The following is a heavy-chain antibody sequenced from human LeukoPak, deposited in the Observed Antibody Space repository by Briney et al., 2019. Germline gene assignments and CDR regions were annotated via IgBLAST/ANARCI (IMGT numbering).Heavy chain of an antibody. V-gene: IGHV1-69*05. Sequence: ASVKVSCKASGGTFSSYAISWVRQAPGQGLEWMGGIIPIFGTANYAQKFQGRVTITTDESTSTAYMELSSLRSEDTAVYYCARGASRLLWFGELSIWGQGTLVTVSS. CDR3: ARGASRLLWFGELSI. D-gene: IGHD3-10*01. J-gene: IGHJ4*02. CDR2: IIPIFGTA. CDR1: GGTFSSYA.